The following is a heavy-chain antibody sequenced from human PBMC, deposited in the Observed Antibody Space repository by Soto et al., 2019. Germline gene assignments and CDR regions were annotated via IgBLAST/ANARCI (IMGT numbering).Heavy chain of an antibody. CDR1: GFTFSSYD. CDR3: ARGASGLFDY. V-gene: IGHV3-13*01. J-gene: IGHJ4*02. D-gene: IGHD6-6*01. CDR2: IGTAGDT. Sequence: EVQLVESGGGLVQPGGSLRLSCAASGFTFSSYDMHWVRQATGKGLEWVSAIGTAGDTYYPGSVKGRFTISRENAKKSLYLQMNSLRAEDTAVYYCARGASGLFDYWGQGTLVTVSS.